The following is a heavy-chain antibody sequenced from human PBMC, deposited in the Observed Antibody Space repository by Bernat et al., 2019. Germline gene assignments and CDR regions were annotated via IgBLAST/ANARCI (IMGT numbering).Heavy chain of an antibody. D-gene: IGHD4-17*01. V-gene: IGHV3-15*07. CDR2: IKSKTDGGKT. CDR3: TTDLILSRGDYGFRDY. J-gene: IGHJ4*02. CDR1: GFTFSNAW. Sequence: EVQLVESGGGLVKPGGSLRLSCAASGFTFSNAWMNWVRQAPGKGLERVGRIKSKTDGGKTDYAAPVKGRFTISRDDSKNTLYLQMNSLKTEDTAVYYCTTDLILSRGDYGFRDYWGQGTLVTVSS.